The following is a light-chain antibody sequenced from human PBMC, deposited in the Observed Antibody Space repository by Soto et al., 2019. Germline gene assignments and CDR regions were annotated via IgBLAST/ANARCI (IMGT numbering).Light chain of an antibody. CDR3: QNYNTAPLT. CDR1: QDISDY. J-gene: IGKJ4*01. V-gene: IGKV1-27*01. Sequence: DIQMTQSPSSLSASVGDGVAITCRASQDISDYLAWYQQKPGKVPKLLIYAASTLQSGVPSRFSGSGSGTDFTLTISSLQPEDVATNYCQNYNTAPLTFGGGTKVEI. CDR2: AAS.